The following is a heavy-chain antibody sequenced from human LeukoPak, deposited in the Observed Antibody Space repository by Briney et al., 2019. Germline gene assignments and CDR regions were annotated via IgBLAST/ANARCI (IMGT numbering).Heavy chain of an antibody. D-gene: IGHD5-12*01. J-gene: IGHJ5*02. CDR1: GFIFSQYS. CDR3: ARDAGNSGYGCDL. Sequence: GESLRLSCAASGFIFSQYSMNWVRQAPGKGLEWVSHIRSSSETFYADSVKGRFTISRDNARNSLYLQMNNLRGEDTAIYYCARDAGNSGYGCDLWGQGTLVTVSS. V-gene: IGHV3-48*01. CDR2: IRSSSET.